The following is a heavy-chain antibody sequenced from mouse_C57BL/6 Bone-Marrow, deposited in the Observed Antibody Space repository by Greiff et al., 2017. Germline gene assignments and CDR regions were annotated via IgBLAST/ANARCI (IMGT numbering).Heavy chain of an antibody. J-gene: IGHJ3*01. CDR3: TFYYGSSAFAY. CDR1: GYTFTSYW. V-gene: IGHV1-5*01. Sequence: LQESGTVLARPGASVKMSCKTSGYTFTSYWMHWVKQRPGQGLEWIGAIYPGNSDTSYNQKVKGKAKLTAVTSASTAHMELSSLTNEDSAVYYCTFYYGSSAFAYWGQGTLVTVSA. D-gene: IGHD1-1*01. CDR2: IYPGNSDT.